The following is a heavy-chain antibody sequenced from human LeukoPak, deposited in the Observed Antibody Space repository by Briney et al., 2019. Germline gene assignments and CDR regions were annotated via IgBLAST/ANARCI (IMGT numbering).Heavy chain of an antibody. D-gene: IGHD3-3*01. Sequence: SETLSPTCTVSGGSISSSSYYWGWIRQPPGKGLEWIGSIYYSGSTYYNPSLKSRVTISVDTSKNQFSLKLSSVTAADTAVYYCARVAGEWLYDYWGQGTLVTVSS. CDR2: IYYSGST. V-gene: IGHV4-39*07. CDR3: ARVAGEWLYDY. CDR1: GGSISSSSYY. J-gene: IGHJ4*02.